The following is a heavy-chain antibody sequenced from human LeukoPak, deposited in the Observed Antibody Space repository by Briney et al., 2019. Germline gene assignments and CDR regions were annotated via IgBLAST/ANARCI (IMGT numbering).Heavy chain of an antibody. CDR1: GFTFSSYE. J-gene: IGHJ4*02. Sequence: GGSLRLSCAASGFTFSSYEMNWVRQAPGKGLEWVSYISSSGSTIYYADSVKGRFTISRDNAKNSLYLQMNSLRAEDTAVYYCARAGIDDYGDYIDYWGQGTLVTVSS. CDR3: ARAGIDDYGDYIDY. V-gene: IGHV3-48*03. D-gene: IGHD4-17*01. CDR2: ISSSGSTI.